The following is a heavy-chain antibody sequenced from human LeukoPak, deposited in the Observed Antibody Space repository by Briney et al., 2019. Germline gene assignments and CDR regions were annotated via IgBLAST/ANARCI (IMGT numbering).Heavy chain of an antibody. V-gene: IGHV1-8*01. CDR3: ARRGETGYSSSWYSAYYYYMDV. D-gene: IGHD6-13*01. CDR2: MNPNSGNT. Sequence: EASVKVSCKASGYTFTSYDINWGRQATGQGLEWMGWMNPNSGNTGYAQKFQGRVTMTRNTSISTAYMELSSLRSEDTAVYYCARRGETGYSSSWYSAYYYYMDVWGKGTTVNVSS. J-gene: IGHJ6*03. CDR1: GYTFTSYD.